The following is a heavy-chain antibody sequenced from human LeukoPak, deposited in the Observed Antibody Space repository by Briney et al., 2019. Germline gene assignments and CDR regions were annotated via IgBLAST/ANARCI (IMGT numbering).Heavy chain of an antibody. J-gene: IGHJ5*02. CDR1: GFTFSSYA. Sequence: GGSLRLSCAASGFTFSSYAMSWVRQAPGKGLEWVSSISSSSSYIYYADSVKGRFTISRDNAKNSLYLQMNSLRAEDTAVYYCARDSYYDSSGYYYRSWFDPWCQGTLVTDSS. D-gene: IGHD3-22*01. CDR3: ARDSYYDSSGYYYRSWFDP. V-gene: IGHV3-21*01. CDR2: ISSSSSYI.